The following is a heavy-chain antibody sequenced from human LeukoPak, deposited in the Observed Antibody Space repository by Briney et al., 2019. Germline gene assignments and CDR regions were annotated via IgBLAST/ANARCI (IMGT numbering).Heavy chain of an antibody. D-gene: IGHD3-3*01. V-gene: IGHV3-30*19. J-gene: IGHJ5*02. CDR1: GFTFNSYG. CDR3: ARGARRGRSVLRFLEWSQNWFDP. Sequence: PGGSLRLSCAASGFTFNSYGMHWVRQAPGKGLEWVAVISYDGSNKYYADSVKGRFTISRDNSKNTLYLQMNSLRAEDTAVYYCARGARRGRSVLRFLEWSQNWFDPWGQGTLVTVSS. CDR2: ISYDGSNK.